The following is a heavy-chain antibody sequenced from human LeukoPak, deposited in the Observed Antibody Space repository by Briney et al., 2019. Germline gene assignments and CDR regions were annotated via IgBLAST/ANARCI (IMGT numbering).Heavy chain of an antibody. D-gene: IGHD1-26*01. CDR2: IYDSGST. CDR1: GGSFSGYY. J-gene: IGHJ3*01. V-gene: IGHV4-31*11. Sequence: PSETLSLTCAVYGGSFSGYYWSWIRQHPGKGLEWIGYIYDSGSTYYNPSLKSRVTISGDTSKNQFSLKLSSVTAADTAVYYCARIYRGTYSRDVWGQGTMVTVSS. CDR3: ARIYRGTYSRDV.